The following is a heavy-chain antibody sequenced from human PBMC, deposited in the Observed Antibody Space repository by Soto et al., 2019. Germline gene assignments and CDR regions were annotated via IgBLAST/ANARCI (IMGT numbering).Heavy chain of an antibody. D-gene: IGHD6-6*01. Sequence: PSETLSLTCPVSGGSVSSSSYYWGWVRQPPGKGLEWIGNVYYSGSTNYNPSLKSRVTISVDKSKNQFSLKLSSVTAADTAVYYCARDLEYSKDYFDYWGQGTLVTVSS. V-gene: IGHV4-61*01. CDR1: GGSVSSSSYY. CDR2: VYYSGST. CDR3: ARDLEYSKDYFDY. J-gene: IGHJ4*02.